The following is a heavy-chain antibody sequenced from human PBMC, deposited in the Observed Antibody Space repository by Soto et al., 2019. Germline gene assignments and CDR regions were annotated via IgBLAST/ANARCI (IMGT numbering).Heavy chain of an antibody. V-gene: IGHV4-39*01. Sequence: SETLSLTCTVSGGSISSSSYYWGWIRQPPGKGLEWIGSIYYSGSTYYNPSLKSRFTISRDNSKNTLYLQMNSLRAEDTAVYYCAKGFGNYWAFDYWGQGTLVTVSS. CDR2: IYYSGST. D-gene: IGHD1-26*01. CDR3: AKGFGNYWAFDY. J-gene: IGHJ4*02. CDR1: GGSISSSSYY.